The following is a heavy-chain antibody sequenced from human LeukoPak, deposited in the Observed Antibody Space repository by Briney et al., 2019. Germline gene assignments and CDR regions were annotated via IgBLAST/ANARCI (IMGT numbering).Heavy chain of an antibody. D-gene: IGHD6-13*01. V-gene: IGHV3-30-3*01. CDR3: ARDRGAAAWFDP. CDR1: GFTFSSYA. Sequence: PGGSLRLSCAASGFTFSSYAMHWVRQAPGKGLEWVAVISYDGSNKYYADSVKGRFTISRDNSKNTLYLQMNSLRAEDTAVYYCARDRGAAAWFDPWGQGTLVTVSS. J-gene: IGHJ5*02. CDR2: ISYDGSNK.